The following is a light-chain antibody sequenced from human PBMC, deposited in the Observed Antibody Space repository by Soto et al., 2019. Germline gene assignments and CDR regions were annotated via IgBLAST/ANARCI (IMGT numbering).Light chain of an antibody. V-gene: IGKV3-15*01. CDR1: QSVSSN. CDR3: QQYNNWLPA. Sequence: EIVMTQSPATLSVSPGERATLSCRASQSVSSNLAWYQQKPGQAPRLLIYGASTRATGIPARFSGSGSGTEFSLTISSLQSEDFAVYYCQQYNNWLPAFGPGTTVDIK. CDR2: GAS. J-gene: IGKJ3*01.